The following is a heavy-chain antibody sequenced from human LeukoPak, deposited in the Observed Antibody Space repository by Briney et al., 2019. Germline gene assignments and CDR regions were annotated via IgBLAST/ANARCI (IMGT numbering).Heavy chain of an antibody. CDR2: ISGSGGST. Sequence: GGSLRLSCAASGFTFSSYAMSWVRQAPGKGLEWVSAISGSGGSTYYADSVKGRFTISRDNSKNTLYLQMNSLRAEDTAVYYCAKDLTFGGVIVGYLFDYWGQGTLVTVSS. D-gene: IGHD3-16*02. CDR1: GFTFSSYA. V-gene: IGHV3-23*01. J-gene: IGHJ4*02. CDR3: AKDLTFGGVIVGYLFDY.